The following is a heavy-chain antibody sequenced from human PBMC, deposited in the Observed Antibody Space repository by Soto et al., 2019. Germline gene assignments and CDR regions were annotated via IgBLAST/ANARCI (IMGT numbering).Heavy chain of an antibody. CDR3: AIGGGQIYYKGLDV. D-gene: IGHD3-10*01. J-gene: IGHJ6*02. Sequence: GGSLRLSCAASGLFFSDYYLSWIRLAPGKALECVAYISGTGDTKYYADSVTGRFTISRDNPKNSLYLQMNSLRPEDAAVYYCAIGGGQIYYKGLDVWGQGTTVTVSS. CDR2: ISGTGDTK. V-gene: IGHV3-11*01. CDR1: GLFFSDYY.